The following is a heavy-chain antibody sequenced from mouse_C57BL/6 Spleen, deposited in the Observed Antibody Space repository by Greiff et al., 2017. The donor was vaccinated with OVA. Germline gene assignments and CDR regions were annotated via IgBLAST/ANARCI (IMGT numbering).Heavy chain of an antibody. CDR2: IYPRSGNT. CDR3: AKGTTVVATKYFDV. V-gene: IGHV1-81*01. CDR1: GYTFTSYG. D-gene: IGHD1-1*01. J-gene: IGHJ1*03. Sequence: QVQLKESGAELARPGASVKLSCKASGYTFTSYGISWVKQRTGQGLEWIGEIYPRSGNTYYNEKFKGKATLTADKSSSTAYMELRSLTSEDSAVYFCAKGTTVVATKYFDVWGTGTTVTVSS.